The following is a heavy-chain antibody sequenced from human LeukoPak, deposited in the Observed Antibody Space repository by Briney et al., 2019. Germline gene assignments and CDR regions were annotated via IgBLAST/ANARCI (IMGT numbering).Heavy chain of an antibody. V-gene: IGHV1-18*01. CDR2: ISAYNGNT. CDR1: GYTFTSYG. J-gene: IGHJ5*02. D-gene: IGHD2-15*01. Sequence: ASVKVSCKASGYTFTSYGISWVRQAPGQGLEWVGWISAYNGNTNYAQKLQGRVTMTTDTSTSTAYMELRSLRSDDTAVYYCAFTGCSGGSCYDWFDPWGQGTLVTVSS. CDR3: AFTGCSGGSCYDWFDP.